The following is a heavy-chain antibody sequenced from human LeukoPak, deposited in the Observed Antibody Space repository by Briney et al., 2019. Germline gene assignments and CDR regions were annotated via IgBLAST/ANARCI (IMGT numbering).Heavy chain of an antibody. CDR1: GFSFSSYA. CDR2: ISGRGGNT. D-gene: IGHD6-13*01. Sequence: PGGSLRLSCAASGFSFSSYAMSWVRQAPGKGLEGVSAISGRGGNTYYADSVRGRFTISRDNSKNTLYLQMNSMRAEDTAIYYCAKVSWANYFDYWGQGTLVTVSS. CDR3: AKVSWANYFDY. J-gene: IGHJ4*02. V-gene: IGHV3-23*01.